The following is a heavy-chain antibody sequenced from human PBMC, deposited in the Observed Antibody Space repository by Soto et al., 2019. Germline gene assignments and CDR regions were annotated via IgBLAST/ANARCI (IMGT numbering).Heavy chain of an antibody. Sequence: VKVVESGGGEVQPGTSLRLSCAASGFTYTDFALHWVRQAPGKGLEWVAIISYDGSDKYYADSVKGRFAISRDNPKNTLYLEMNSLRPEDTAVYFCARRAWDSYYAIDVWGQGTTVTVFS. J-gene: IGHJ6*02. CDR3: ARRAWDSYYAIDV. CDR1: GFTYTDFA. V-gene: IGHV3-30*09. CDR2: ISYDGSDK. D-gene: IGHD3-22*01.